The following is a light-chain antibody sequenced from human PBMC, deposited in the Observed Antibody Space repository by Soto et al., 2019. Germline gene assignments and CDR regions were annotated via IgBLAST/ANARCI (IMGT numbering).Light chain of an antibody. CDR2: GAS. Sequence: DIVMTQSPDSLAVSLGERATINCKSSQSVLYSSNNKNYLAWYQQKPGQAPRLLIYGASNRATGIPDRFSGSGSGTDFTLTISGLEPEDFAVYYCQQYGSSGTFGQGTKVDIK. CDR1: QSVLYSSNNKNY. J-gene: IGKJ1*01. V-gene: IGKV4-1*01. CDR3: QQYGSSGT.